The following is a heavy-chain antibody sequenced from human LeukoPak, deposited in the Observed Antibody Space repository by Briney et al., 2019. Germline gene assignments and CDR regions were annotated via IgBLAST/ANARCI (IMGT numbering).Heavy chain of an antibody. CDR2: IYYSGST. Sequence: PSETLSLTCTVSGGSISTYYWSWIRQPPVKGLEWIGYIYYSGSTNYNPSLKSRVTISVDTSKNHFSLRLSSVTAADTAVYYCARVSKEFYHVMDVWGQGTTVTVSS. V-gene: IGHV4-59*12. CDR1: GGSISTYY. CDR3: ARVSKEFYHVMDV. D-gene: IGHD3-10*01. J-gene: IGHJ6*02.